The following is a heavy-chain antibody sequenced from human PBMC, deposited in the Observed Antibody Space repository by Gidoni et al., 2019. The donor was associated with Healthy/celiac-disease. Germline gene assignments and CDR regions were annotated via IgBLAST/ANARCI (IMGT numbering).Heavy chain of an antibody. V-gene: IGHV4-61*02. CDR2: IYTSGST. Sequence: QVQLQESGPGLVKPSQTLSLTCTVSGGSIRSGSYYWSWIRQPAGKGLEWIERIYTSGSTNYNHSLKSRVTISVDTSKNQLSLKLSSVTAADTAVYYCARTLARDSSGHIAFDYWGQGTLVTVSS. CDR3: ARTLARDSSGHIAFDY. CDR1: GGSIRSGSYY. D-gene: IGHD6-19*01. J-gene: IGHJ4*02.